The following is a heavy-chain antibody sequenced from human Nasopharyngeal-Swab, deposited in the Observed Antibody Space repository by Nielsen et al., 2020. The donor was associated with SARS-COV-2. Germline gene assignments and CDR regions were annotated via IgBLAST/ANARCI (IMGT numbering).Heavy chain of an antibody. CDR3: ARGMTYYYGSGSYGLDY. CDR2: INHSGST. CDR1: GGSFSGYY. J-gene: IGHJ4*02. V-gene: IGHV4-34*01. Sequence: SETLSLTCAVYGGSFSGYYWSWIRQPPGKGLEWIGEINHSGSTNYNPSLKSRVTISVDTSKNQSSLKLSSVTAADTAVYYCARGMTYYYGSGSYGLDYWGQGTLVTVSS. D-gene: IGHD3-10*01.